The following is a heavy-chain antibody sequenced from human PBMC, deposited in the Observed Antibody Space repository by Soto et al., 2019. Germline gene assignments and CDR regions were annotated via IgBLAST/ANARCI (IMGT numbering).Heavy chain of an antibody. D-gene: IGHD3-10*01. V-gene: IGHV1-18*01. CDR3: ARDRFGDFDY. CDR2: IIIYNGKT. J-gene: IGHJ4*02. Sequence: GASVKVSCKASGFTFTSHGISWVRQAPGQGLEWLGWIIIYNGKTDYAQKLQGRVTMTTDKSTSTAYMELRSLRSDDTAVYYCARDRFGDFDYWGQGTLVTVYS. CDR1: GFTFTSHG.